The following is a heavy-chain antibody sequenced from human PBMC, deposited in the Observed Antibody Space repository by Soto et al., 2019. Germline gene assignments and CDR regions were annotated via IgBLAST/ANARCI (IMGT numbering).Heavy chain of an antibody. CDR1: GYCLNELC. CDR2: FDPEEGKM. V-gene: IGHV1-24*01. Sequence: ASVKVSCKVSGYCLNELCMHWVRQPPGKGLEWIGGFDPEEGKMIYAQNFQGRVTMTEDTSTDTAYMELNSLTSEDTAIYYCATDLGVALAPLSILYFQQWGQGTVVTVSS. CDR3: ATDLGVALAPLSILYFQQ. D-gene: IGHD3-10*01. J-gene: IGHJ1*01.